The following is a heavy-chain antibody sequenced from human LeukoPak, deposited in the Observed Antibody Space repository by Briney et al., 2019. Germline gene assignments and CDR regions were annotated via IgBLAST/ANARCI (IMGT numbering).Heavy chain of an antibody. Sequence: GGSLRLSCAARGFTFSDTWMSWVRQSPGQGLEWVGRIQSKADGGTPAYAVPVKGRFIISRDDSKNTVYLQTDSLKIEDTGVYYCTTVYYWGQGTVVTVAS. CDR1: GFTFSDTW. J-gene: IGHJ4*02. CDR3: TTVYY. CDR2: IQSKADGGTP. V-gene: IGHV3-15*01.